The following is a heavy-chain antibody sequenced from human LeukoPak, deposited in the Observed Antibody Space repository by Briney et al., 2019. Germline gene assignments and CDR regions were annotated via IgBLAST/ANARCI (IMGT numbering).Heavy chain of an antibody. CDR2: ISWNSGSI. V-gene: IGHV3-9*01. J-gene: IGHJ4*02. Sequence: SLRLSCAASGFTFDDYAMHWVRQAPGKGLEWVSGISWNSGSIGYADSVKGRFTISRDNSRHTLSLQMNGLRADDTAVYYCAKGSAAARPYYFDSWGQGTLVAVSS. CDR3: AKGSAAARPYYFDS. D-gene: IGHD6-6*01. CDR1: GFTFDDYA.